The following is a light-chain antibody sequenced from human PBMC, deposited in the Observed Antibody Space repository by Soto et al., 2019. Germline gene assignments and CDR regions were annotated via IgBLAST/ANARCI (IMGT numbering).Light chain of an antibody. V-gene: IGLV2-14*01. CDR2: DVS. CDR3: SSYTSTSTRV. Sequence: QSALTQPASVSGSPGQSITISCTGTSSDVGGYNYVSWYQQHPGKAPKLMIYDVSNWPSGVSDRFSGSKSGNTASLTISGLQPEDEADYYCSSYTSTSTRVFGGGTQLTVL. J-gene: IGLJ2*01. CDR1: SSDVGGYNY.